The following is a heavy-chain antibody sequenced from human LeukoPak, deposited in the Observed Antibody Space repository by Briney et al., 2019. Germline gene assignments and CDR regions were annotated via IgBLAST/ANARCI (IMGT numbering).Heavy chain of an antibody. CDR1: GGSISSYY. Sequence: SETLSLTCTVSGGSISSYYWSWIRQPPGKGLEWIGYIYYSGSTNYNPSLKSRVTISVDTSKNQFSLKLSSVTAADTAVYYCARDGRDAFDIWGQGTMVTVSS. J-gene: IGHJ3*02. CDR3: ARDGRDAFDI. V-gene: IGHV4-59*12. CDR2: IYYSGST.